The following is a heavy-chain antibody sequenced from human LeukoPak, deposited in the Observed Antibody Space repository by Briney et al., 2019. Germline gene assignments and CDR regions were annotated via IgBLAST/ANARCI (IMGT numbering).Heavy chain of an antibody. Sequence: GGSLRLSCAASGFTFSTYWMHWVRQAPGEGLVWVSRSNIDGRTTSYADSVKGRFTISRDNAKNMLYLQMNSLRAEDTAVYYRARIEDRGAAFDSWGQGTLVTVSS. CDR3: ARIEDRGAAFDS. V-gene: IGHV3-74*01. D-gene: IGHD3-22*01. CDR1: GFTFSTYW. J-gene: IGHJ4*02. CDR2: SNIDGRTT.